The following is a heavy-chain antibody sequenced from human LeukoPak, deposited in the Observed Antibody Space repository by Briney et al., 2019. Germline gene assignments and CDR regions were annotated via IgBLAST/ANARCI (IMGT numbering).Heavy chain of an antibody. J-gene: IGHJ4*02. CDR1: GFTFSNYA. CDR3: VKDRTGTYTLDY. CDR2: ISDDGSRQ. D-gene: IGHD3-10*01. V-gene: IGHV3-30-3*01. Sequence: GGSLRLSCAATGFTFSNYAIHWGRQAPGKGLEWVAFISDDGSRQHYADSVKGRFTISRDSSKNTLNLQMNSLRAEDTAVYYCVKDRTGTYTLDYWGQGTLVTVSS.